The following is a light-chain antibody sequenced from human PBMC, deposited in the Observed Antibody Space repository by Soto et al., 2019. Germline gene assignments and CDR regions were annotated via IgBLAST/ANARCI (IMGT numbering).Light chain of an antibody. V-gene: IGKV3-11*01. CDR1: QSVSSH. CDR2: DAS. Sequence: EIVLTQSPDTLSLSPGERATLSCRASQSVSSHLAWYQQKSGQAPRLLIHDASNRATGVPVRFSGSGSGTDFTLTISSLEPEDFAVYYCQQRYSWPLTFGGGTKVEIE. J-gene: IGKJ4*01. CDR3: QQRYSWPLT.